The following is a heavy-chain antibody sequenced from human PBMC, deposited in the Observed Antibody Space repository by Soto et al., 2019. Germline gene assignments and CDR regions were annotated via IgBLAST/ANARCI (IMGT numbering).Heavy chain of an antibody. V-gene: IGHV4-61*01. D-gene: IGHD6-25*01. Sequence: ETLSLTCTVSGGSVNSDSDYWSWIRQPPGKGLEWIGYVYYRGSTNYNPSLKSRVTISADTSNNQLSLNLRSVTAADTAVYYCARSLAPRLSRYYYFYAMDVWGQGTTVTVSS. CDR2: VYYRGST. CDR3: ARSLAPRLSRYYYFYAMDV. J-gene: IGHJ6*02. CDR1: GGSVNSDSDY.